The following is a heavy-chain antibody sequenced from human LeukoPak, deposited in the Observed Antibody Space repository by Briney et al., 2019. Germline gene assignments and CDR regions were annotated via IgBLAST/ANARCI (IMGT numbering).Heavy chain of an antibody. J-gene: IGHJ4*02. V-gene: IGHV3-48*03. Sequence: GGSLRLSCAASGFTFSSYEMNWVRQAPGKGLEWVSYISSSGSTIYYADSVKGRFTISRDNAKNSLYLQMNSLRAEDTAVYYCARDLGGYDFILFDYRGQGTLVTVSS. D-gene: IGHD5-12*01. CDR3: ARDLGGYDFILFDY. CDR1: GFTFSSYE. CDR2: ISSSGSTI.